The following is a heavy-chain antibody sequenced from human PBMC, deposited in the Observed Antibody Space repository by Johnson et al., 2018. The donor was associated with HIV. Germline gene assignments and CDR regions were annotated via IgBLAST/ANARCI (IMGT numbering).Heavy chain of an antibody. Sequence: QVQLVESGGGLVKPGGSLRLFCAASGFTFSSYGMHWVRQAPGKGLEWVAVISYDGSNEYYADSVKGRFTISRDSSKNTLYLQMNSLRAADTAGYYCAKPYGSGSYDAFYSWGQGTMVTGSS. D-gene: IGHD3-10*01. J-gene: IGHJ3*02. CDR3: AKPYGSGSYDAFYS. CDR1: GFTFSSYG. CDR2: ISYDGSNE. V-gene: IGHV3-30*18.